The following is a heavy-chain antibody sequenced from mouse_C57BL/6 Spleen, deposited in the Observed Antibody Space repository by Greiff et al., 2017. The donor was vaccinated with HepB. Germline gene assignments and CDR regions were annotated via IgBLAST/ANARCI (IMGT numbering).Heavy chain of an antibody. CDR2: IYPGDGDT. J-gene: IGHJ4*01. D-gene: IGHD1-1*01. CDR3: ARSPDYGSFMDY. CDR1: GYAFSSSW. V-gene: IGHV1-82*01. Sequence: QVQLQQSGPELVKPGASVKISCKASGYAFSSSWMNWVKQRPGKGLEWIGRIYPGDGDTNYNGKFKGKATLTADKSSSTAYMQLSSLTSEDSAVYFCARSPDYGSFMDYWGQGTSVTVSS.